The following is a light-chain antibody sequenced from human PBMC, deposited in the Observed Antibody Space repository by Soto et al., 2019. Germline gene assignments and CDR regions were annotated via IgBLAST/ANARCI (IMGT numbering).Light chain of an antibody. CDR2: RNN. Sequence: QSVLTHPPSASGTPAQRVTSSCPGSSSHIGSNYVYWYQQLPGPAPKLLSYRNNQRPSGVPDRFSGSKSGTSASLAISGLRSEDEADYYCAAWDDSLSGNVFGTGTKVTVL. CDR3: AAWDDSLSGNV. J-gene: IGLJ1*01. V-gene: IGLV1-47*01. CDR1: SSHIGSNY.